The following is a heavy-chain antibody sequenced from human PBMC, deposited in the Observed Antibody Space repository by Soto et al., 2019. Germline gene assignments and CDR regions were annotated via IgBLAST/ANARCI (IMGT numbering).Heavy chain of an antibody. Sequence: SSPTLVNPTQTLTLTCTFSGFSLSTSGVGVGWIRQPPGKALEWLALIYWDDDKRYSPSLKSRLTVTKDTSKNQVVLTMTNMDPVDTATYYCARNYGDYRYFDYWGQGTMVTVSS. J-gene: IGHJ4*03. CDR3: ARNYGDYRYFDY. D-gene: IGHD4-17*01. V-gene: IGHV2-5*02. CDR2: IYWDDDK. CDR1: GFSLSTSGVG.